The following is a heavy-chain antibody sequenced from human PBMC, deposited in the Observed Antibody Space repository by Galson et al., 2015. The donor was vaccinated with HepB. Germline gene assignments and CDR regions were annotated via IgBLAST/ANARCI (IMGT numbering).Heavy chain of an antibody. D-gene: IGHD2-2*01. J-gene: IGHJ5*02. CDR3: ARDGRKQGVGDIVVVPAAHLIAARQGNWFVP. CDR2: ISAYNGNT. Sequence: SVKVSCKASGYTFTSYGISWVRQAPGQGLEWMGWISAYNGNTNYAQKLQGRVTMTTDTSTSTAYMELRSLRSDDTAVYYCARDGRKQGVGDIVVVPAAHLIAARQGNWFVPWGQGTLVTVSS. CDR1: GYTFTSYG. V-gene: IGHV1-18*04.